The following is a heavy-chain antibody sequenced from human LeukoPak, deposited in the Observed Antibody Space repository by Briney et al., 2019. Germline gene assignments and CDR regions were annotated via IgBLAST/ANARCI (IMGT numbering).Heavy chain of an antibody. V-gene: IGHV1-69*01. Sequence: SVKVSCKASGGTFSSYAISWVRQAPGQGLEWMGGIIPIFGTANYAQKFQGRVTITADESTSTAYMELSSLRSEDTAVYYCARYGGLWLVPYYFGYWGQGTLVTVSS. CDR3: ARYGGLWLVPYYFGY. D-gene: IGHD4/OR15-4a*01. CDR1: GGTFSSYA. CDR2: IIPIFGTA. J-gene: IGHJ4*02.